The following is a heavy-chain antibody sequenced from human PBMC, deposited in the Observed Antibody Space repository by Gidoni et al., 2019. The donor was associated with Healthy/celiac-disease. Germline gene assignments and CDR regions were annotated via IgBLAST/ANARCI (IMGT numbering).Heavy chain of an antibody. Sequence: PRISCKGSGYSFTSYWISWVRQMPGKGLEWMGRIVPSDSYTNYSPSFQGHVTISADKSISTAYLQWSSLKASDTAMYYCARAAAGTGYYMDVWGKGTTVTVSS. CDR3: ARAAAGTGYYMDV. V-gene: IGHV5-10-1*01. CDR2: IVPSDSYT. J-gene: IGHJ6*03. CDR1: GYSFTSYW. D-gene: IGHD6-13*01.